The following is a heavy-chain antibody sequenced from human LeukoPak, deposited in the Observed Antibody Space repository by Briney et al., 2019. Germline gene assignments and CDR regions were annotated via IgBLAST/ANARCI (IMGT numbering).Heavy chain of an antibody. D-gene: IGHD3-16*01. CDR2: IRSDGSVK. Sequence: PGGSLTLLCAASGFTFNSYGMHWLRQAPGKGLEWVAFIRSDGSVKYYADSVKGRFTISRDNSKNTVFLQMNSLTTEDTAMYNCAKDWGPKPAFDMWGQGTMAIVSS. V-gene: IGHV3-30*02. CDR1: GFTFNSYG. CDR3: AKDWGPKPAFDM. J-gene: IGHJ3*02.